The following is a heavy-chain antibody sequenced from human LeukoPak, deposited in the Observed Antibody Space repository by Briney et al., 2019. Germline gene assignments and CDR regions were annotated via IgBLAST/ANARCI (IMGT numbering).Heavy chain of an antibody. CDR1: GYTFTGYY. CDR2: INPNSGGT. D-gene: IGHD6-19*01. V-gene: IGHV1-2*02. CDR3: ARDPPYSSGSFDY. J-gene: IGHJ4*02. Sequence: ASVKVSCKASGYTFTGYYMHWVRQAPGQGVEWMGWINPNSGGTNYAQKFQGRVTMTRDTSISTAYMELSRLRSDDTAVYYCARDPPYSSGSFDYWGQGTLVTVSS.